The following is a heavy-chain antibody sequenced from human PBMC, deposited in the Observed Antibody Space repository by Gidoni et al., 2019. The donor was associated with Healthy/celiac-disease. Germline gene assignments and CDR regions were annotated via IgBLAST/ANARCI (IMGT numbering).Heavy chain of an antibody. CDR1: GVTFSGCA. J-gene: IGHJ6*02. Sequence: EVQLVEAGGGLVQPGGSLKLACAASGVTFSGCAMHWVRQASGKGLEWVCRIRSNANSYATAYAASVKGRFTISRDDSKNTAYLQMNSLKTEDTAVYYCTRRIAAAGTYYYYYGMDVWGQGTTVTVSS. CDR3: TRRIAAAGTYYYYYGMDV. D-gene: IGHD6-13*01. CDR2: IRSNANSYAT. V-gene: IGHV3-73*01.